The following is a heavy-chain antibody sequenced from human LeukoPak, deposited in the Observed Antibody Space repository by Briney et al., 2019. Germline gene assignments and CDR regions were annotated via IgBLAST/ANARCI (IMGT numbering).Heavy chain of an antibody. CDR2: ISTSTTTI. V-gene: IGHV3-48*01. CDR3: GSWGEGYIDD. D-gene: IGHD3-10*01. CDR1: GFTFSSYS. Sequence: GGPLRLSCEVSGFTFSSYSMNWVRQAPGKGLEWISYISTSTTTIYYANSVKGRFTISRDNAKKSLYMQINSLRVEDTGVYYCGSWGEGYIDDWGKGTMVTVSS. J-gene: IGHJ4*01.